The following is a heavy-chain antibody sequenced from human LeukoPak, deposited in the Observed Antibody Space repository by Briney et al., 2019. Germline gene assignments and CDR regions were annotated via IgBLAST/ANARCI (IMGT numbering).Heavy chain of an antibody. Sequence: GRSLRLSCAASGFIYSHYGMHWVRQAPGKGLEWVAVIWSDGSNRFYAGSVKGRFTISRDNSQNTLFLQMNSLRAEDTAMYYCERDAQRGFDYSNSLEYWGHGTLVTVSS. CDR2: IWSDGSNR. J-gene: IGHJ4*01. D-gene: IGHD4-11*01. V-gene: IGHV3-33*01. CDR3: ERDAQRGFDYSNSLEY. CDR1: GFIYSHYG.